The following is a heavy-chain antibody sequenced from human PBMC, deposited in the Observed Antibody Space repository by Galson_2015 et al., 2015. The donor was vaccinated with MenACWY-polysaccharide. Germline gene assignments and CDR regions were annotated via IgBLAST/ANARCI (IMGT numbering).Heavy chain of an antibody. Sequence: SLRLSCAASGFTFTRYAMIWVRQAPGKGLEWVSAVSASGGGTYYADSVKGRFTISRDNSKNTLYLQMNNLRAEDTAVYYCAKVGPRSSWTMGIDYWGQGTLVTVSS. D-gene: IGHD6-13*01. V-gene: IGHV3-23*01. J-gene: IGHJ4*02. CDR2: VSASGGGT. CDR1: GFTFTRYA. CDR3: AKVGPRSSWTMGIDY.